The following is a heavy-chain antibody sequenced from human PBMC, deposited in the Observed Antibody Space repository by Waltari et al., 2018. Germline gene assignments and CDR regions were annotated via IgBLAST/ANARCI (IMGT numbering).Heavy chain of an antibody. CDR3: AKDGGLRDYDSMWDYYYYGMDV. CDR2: ISGSGGST. D-gene: IGHD3-22*01. J-gene: IGHJ6*02. Sequence: EVQLLESGGGLVQPGGSLRLSCAASGFTFSSYAMSWVRQAPGKGLEWVSAISGSGGSTYYADSVKGRFTISRDNSKNTLYLQMNSLRAEDTAVYYCAKDGGLRDYDSMWDYYYYGMDVWGQGTTVTVSS. V-gene: IGHV3-23*01. CDR1: GFTFSSYA.